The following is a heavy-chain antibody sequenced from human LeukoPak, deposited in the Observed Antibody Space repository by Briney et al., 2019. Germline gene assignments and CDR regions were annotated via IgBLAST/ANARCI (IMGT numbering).Heavy chain of an antibody. J-gene: IGHJ4*02. CDR3: ARGEAASKSSSSWYADY. CDR1: GASITNYY. Sequence: PSETLSLTCTVSGASITNYYWSGIRQPPGKGLEWIGFIYYSGGTNYNPSLKSRVTISLDMSKNRFSLNLSSVTAADTAVYYCARGEAASKSSSSWYADYWGQGTLVTVSS. V-gene: IGHV4-59*01. D-gene: IGHD6-13*01. CDR2: IYYSGGT.